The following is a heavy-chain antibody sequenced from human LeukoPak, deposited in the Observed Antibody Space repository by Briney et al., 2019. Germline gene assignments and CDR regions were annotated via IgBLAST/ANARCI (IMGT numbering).Heavy chain of an antibody. Sequence: PSETLSLTCTVSGSSISSAYYYWSWIRQHPGKGLEWIGYIYYSGSTYYSPSLKSRDTISVDTSKNQFSLKLSSVTAADTAVYYCARIRFSSSSGWYRPGEYHFDYWGQGTLVTVST. CDR2: IYYSGST. D-gene: IGHD6-19*01. CDR3: ARIRFSSSSGWYRPGEYHFDY. V-gene: IGHV4-31*03. CDR1: GSSISSAYYY. J-gene: IGHJ4*02.